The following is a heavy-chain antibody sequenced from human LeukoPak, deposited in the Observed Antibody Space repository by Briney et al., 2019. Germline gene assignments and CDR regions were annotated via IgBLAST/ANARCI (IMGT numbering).Heavy chain of an antibody. V-gene: IGHV4-38-2*02. CDR1: GYSIGSGHY. CDR2: MYQTGRS. Sequence: SETLSLTCSVSGYSIGSGHYWGWIRQPPGKGLEWIGSMYQTGRSYYSPSLKSRVTISLDTSKNQISLKLTFVTAADTAFYFCARENVVAQGTFDYWGQGALVTVSS. J-gene: IGHJ4*02. D-gene: IGHD2-21*01. CDR3: ARENVVAQGTFDY.